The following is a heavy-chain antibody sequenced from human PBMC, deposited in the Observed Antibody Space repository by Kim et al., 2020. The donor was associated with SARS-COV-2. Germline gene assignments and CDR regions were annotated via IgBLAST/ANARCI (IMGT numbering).Heavy chain of an antibody. V-gene: IGHV1-69*01. J-gene: IGHJ3*02. D-gene: IGHD1-1*01. CDR3: ARGERWGDAFDI. Sequence: NYAQKVQGRVTITADASTSTAYMELSSLRSEDTAVYYCARGERWGDAFDIWGQGTMVTVSS.